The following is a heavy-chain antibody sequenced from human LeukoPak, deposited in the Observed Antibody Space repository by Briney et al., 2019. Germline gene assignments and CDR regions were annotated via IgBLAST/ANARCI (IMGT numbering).Heavy chain of an antibody. CDR1: GGSFSGYY. Sequence: TSETLSLTCAVYGGSFSGYYWSWIRQPPGKGLEWIGEINHSGSTNYNPSLKSRVTISVDTSKNQFSLKLSSVTAADTAVYYCARASPSHYGKAYFQHWGQGTLVTVSS. V-gene: IGHV4-34*01. D-gene: IGHD4-17*01. CDR3: ARASPSHYGKAYFQH. CDR2: INHSGST. J-gene: IGHJ1*01.